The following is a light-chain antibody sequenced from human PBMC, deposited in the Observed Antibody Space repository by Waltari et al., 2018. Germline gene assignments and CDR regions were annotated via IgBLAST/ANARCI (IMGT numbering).Light chain of an antibody. CDR1: QSVSSY. V-gene: IGKV3-11*01. J-gene: IGKJ3*01. CDR2: DAS. CDR3: QQRSNWPPD. Sequence: EIVLTQSPATLSLSPGERATLSCRASQSVSSYLAWYQQKPGQAPRLLIYDASNRATGIPARFSGSGSGTDFTLTISSLVPEDVAVYYCQQRSNWPPDFGPGTKVDIK.